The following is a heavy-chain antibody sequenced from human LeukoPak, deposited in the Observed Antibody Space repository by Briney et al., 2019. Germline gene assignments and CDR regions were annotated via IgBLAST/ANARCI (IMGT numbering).Heavy chain of an antibody. CDR2: IFSSGHT. Sequence: SETLSLTCTVSGGSISSGAFYWSWIRQHPGKGLEWIGYIFSSGHTYYNPSLKSRITISVDTSKNQFSLRLSPVTAADTAVYYCAREQQLVLEDNWLDPWGQGTLVTVSS. J-gene: IGHJ5*02. V-gene: IGHV4-31*03. CDR3: AREQQLVLEDNWLDP. CDR1: GGSISSGAFY. D-gene: IGHD6-13*01.